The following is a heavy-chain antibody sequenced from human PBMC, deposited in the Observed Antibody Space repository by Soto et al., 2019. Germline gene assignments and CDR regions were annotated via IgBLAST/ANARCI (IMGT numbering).Heavy chain of an antibody. Sequence: GGSLRLSCAASGFTFSSYDMHWVRQATGKGLEWVSAIGTAGDTYYPGSVKGRFTISRENAKNSLYLQMNSLRAGDTAVYYCARGGYDILTGLDPPNYYYYYMDVWGKGTTVTVSS. D-gene: IGHD3-9*01. V-gene: IGHV3-13*01. J-gene: IGHJ6*03. CDR2: IGTAGDT. CDR1: GFTFSSYD. CDR3: ARGGYDILTGLDPPNYYYYYMDV.